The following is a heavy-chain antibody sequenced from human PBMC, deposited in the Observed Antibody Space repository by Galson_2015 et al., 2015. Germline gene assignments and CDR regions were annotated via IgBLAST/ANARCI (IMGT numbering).Heavy chain of an antibody. V-gene: IGHV3-33*01. J-gene: IGHJ4*02. CDR2: IWYDGSNK. D-gene: IGHD2-21*02. CDR3: ARDGARYCGGDCYSFDY. CDR1: GFTFSSYG. Sequence: SLRLSCAASGFTFSSYGMHWVRQAPGKGLEWVAVIWYDGSNKYHADSVKGRFTISRDNSKNTLYLQMNSLRAEDTAVYYCARDGARYCGGDCYSFDYWGQGTLVTVSS.